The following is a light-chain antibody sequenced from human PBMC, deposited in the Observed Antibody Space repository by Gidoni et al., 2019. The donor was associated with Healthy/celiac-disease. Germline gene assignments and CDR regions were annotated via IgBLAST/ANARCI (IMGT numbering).Light chain of an antibody. Sequence: QSALTQPASVPGSPGQPITISCTGTSSGVGGYNYVSWYQQHPGKAPNLMIYEVSQRPSGVSNRFSGSKSGNTASLTISGLQAEDEADYYCSSYTSSSTVVFGGGTKLTVL. CDR3: SSYTSSSTVV. CDR2: EVS. V-gene: IGLV2-14*01. J-gene: IGLJ2*01. CDR1: SSGVGGYNY.